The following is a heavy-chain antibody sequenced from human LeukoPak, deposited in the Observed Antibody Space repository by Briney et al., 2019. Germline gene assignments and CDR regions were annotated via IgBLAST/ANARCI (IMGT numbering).Heavy chain of an antibody. D-gene: IGHD2-2*01. J-gene: IGHJ6*03. CDR2: IYPGDSDT. CDR3: ARGHCSSTSCYRAGYYYMDV. CDR1: GYSFTSYW. V-gene: IGHV5-51*01. Sequence: GEYLKLSCKGSGYSFTSYWIGWVRQMPGKGLEWMGIIYPGDSDTRYSPSFQGQVTISADKSISTAYLQWSSLKASDTAMYYCARGHCSSTSCYRAGYYYMDVWGKGTTVTVSS.